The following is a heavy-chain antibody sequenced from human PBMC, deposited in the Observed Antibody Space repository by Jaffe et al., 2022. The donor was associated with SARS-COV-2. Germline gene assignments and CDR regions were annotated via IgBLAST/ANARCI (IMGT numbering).Heavy chain of an antibody. J-gene: IGHJ3*02. CDR1: GFTFSSYA. CDR2: ISYDGSNK. Sequence: QVQLVESGGGVVQPGRSLRLSCAASGFTFSSYAMHWVRQAPGKGLEWVAVISYDGSNKYYADSVKGRFTISRDNSKNTLYLQMNSLRAEDTAVYYCALNTDCSGGSCYSGAFDIWGQGTMVTVSS. V-gene: IGHV3-30-3*01. CDR3: ALNTDCSGGSCYSGAFDI. D-gene: IGHD2-15*01.